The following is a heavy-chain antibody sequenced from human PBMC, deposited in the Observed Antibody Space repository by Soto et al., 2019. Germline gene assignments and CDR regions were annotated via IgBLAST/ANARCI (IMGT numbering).Heavy chain of an antibody. J-gene: IGHJ4*02. V-gene: IGHV3-7*03. CDR1: GFSFSFYW. Sequence: GGSLRLSCAASGFSFSFYWMSWVRQAPGKGLEWVANIKQDGSTQYYVDSVKGRFTISRDNAKNSLYLQMNNLRADDTAVYYCARDEAIDYWGQGTLVTVSS. CDR3: ARDEAIDY. CDR2: IKQDGSTQ.